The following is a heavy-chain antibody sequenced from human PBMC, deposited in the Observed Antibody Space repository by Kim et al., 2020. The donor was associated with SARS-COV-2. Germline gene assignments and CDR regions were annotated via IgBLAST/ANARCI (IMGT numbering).Heavy chain of an antibody. CDR3: AGASTSFNRLNSYYYYYGMDV. Sequence: SVKVSCKASGGTFSSYAISWVRQAPGQGLEWMGGIIPIFGTANYAQKFQGRVTITADESTSTAYMELSSLRSEDTAVYYCAGASTSFNRLNSYYYYYGMDVWGQGTPVTVSS. J-gene: IGHJ6*02. D-gene: IGHD2-2*01. V-gene: IGHV1-69*13. CDR2: IIPIFGTA. CDR1: GGTFSSYA.